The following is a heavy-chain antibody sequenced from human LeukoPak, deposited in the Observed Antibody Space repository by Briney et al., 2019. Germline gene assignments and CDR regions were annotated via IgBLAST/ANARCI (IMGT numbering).Heavy chain of an antibody. Sequence: MASETLSLTCTVSGGSISEYYWGSFRQPPGKGLEWIGYIQDSGRTNYNASLKARAYISGDTSRNRFPLMLPSVTAADTAIYYCKTGGGWLTDYWGQGTLVTVSS. CDR1: GGSISEYY. J-gene: IGHJ4*02. CDR2: IQDSGRT. V-gene: IGHV4-59*01. D-gene: IGHD5-24*01. CDR3: KTGGGWLTDY.